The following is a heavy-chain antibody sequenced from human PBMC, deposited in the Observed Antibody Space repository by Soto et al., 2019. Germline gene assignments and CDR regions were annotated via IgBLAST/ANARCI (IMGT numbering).Heavy chain of an antibody. Sequence: ESGGGLVKPGESRRLACAASGFTFSDYIMNWVRQAPGKGLEWFSSISSSSSYIFYADSVKGRFTISRDNAKNSLFLHMNSLRADDTAVYYCASPREYCSSTTGYVAFDIWGQGTMVTASP. CDR1: GFTFSDYI. CDR3: ASPREYCSSTTGYVAFDI. V-gene: IGHV3-21*01. J-gene: IGHJ3*02. D-gene: IGHD2-2*01. CDR2: ISSSSSYI.